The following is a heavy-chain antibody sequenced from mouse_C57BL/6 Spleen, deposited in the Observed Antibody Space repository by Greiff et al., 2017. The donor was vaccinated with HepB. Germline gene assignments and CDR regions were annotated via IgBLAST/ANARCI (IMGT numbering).Heavy chain of an antibody. D-gene: IGHD2-4*01. Sequence: QVQLQQPGAELVKPGASVKLSCKASGYTFTSYWMQWVKQRPGQGLEWIGEIDPSDSYTNYNQKFKGKATLTVDTSSSTAYMQLSSLTSEDSAVYYCARRGIYYDYLAWFAYWGQGTLVTVSA. V-gene: IGHV1-50*01. J-gene: IGHJ3*01. CDR3: ARRGIYYDYLAWFAY. CDR1: GYTFTSYW. CDR2: IDPSDSYT.